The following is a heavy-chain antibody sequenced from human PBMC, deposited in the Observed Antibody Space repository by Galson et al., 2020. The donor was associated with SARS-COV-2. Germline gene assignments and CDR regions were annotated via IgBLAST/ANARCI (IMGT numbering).Heavy chain of an antibody. CDR3: ALTHSGSYLYYFDY. Sequence: GGSLRLSCAASGFTFSSYAMHWVRQAPGKGLEWVAVISYDGSNKYYADSVKGRFTISRDNSKNTLYLQMNSLRAEDTAVYYCALTHSGSYLYYFDYWGQGTLVTVSS. D-gene: IGHD1-26*01. CDR1: GFTFSSYA. CDR2: ISYDGSNK. J-gene: IGHJ4*02. V-gene: IGHV3-30*04.